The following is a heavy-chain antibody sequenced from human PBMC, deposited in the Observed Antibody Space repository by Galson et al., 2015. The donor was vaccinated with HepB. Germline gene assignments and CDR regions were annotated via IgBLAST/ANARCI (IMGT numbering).Heavy chain of an antibody. D-gene: IGHD3-10*01. Sequence: SLRLSCAASGFTFSNYWMHWVRQAPGKGRAWVSRVNSDGSGTNYAAAVKGRFTISRDNAKNTLYLQMNSLRAEATAVYYCARGLIGSEDYWGQGALVTVS. CDR2: VNSDGSGT. CDR3: ARGLIGSEDY. CDR1: GFTFSNYW. J-gene: IGHJ4*02. V-gene: IGHV3-74*01.